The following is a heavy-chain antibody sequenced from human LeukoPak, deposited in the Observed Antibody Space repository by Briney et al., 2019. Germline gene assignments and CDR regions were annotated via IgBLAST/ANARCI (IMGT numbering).Heavy chain of an antibody. J-gene: IGHJ4*02. CDR3: AKDGYSSGFYYFDY. V-gene: IGHV3-9*03. D-gene: IGHD6-19*01. CDR2: ISWNSGSI. CDR1: GFTFDDYA. Sequence: PGRSLRLSCAASGFTFDDYAMHWVRQAPGKGLEWVSGISWNSGSIGYADSVKGRFTISRDNAKNSLYLQMNSLRAEDMALYYCAKDGYSSGFYYFDYWGQGTLVTVSS.